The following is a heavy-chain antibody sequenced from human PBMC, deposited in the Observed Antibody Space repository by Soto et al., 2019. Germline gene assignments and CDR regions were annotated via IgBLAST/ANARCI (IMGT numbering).Heavy chain of an antibody. CDR2: IKSKTDGGTT. V-gene: IGHV3-15*01. CDR3: TTDDITGTTTTTPYYGMDV. D-gene: IGHD1-20*01. Sequence: GGSLRLSCAASGFTFSNAWMSWVRQAPGKGLEWVGRIKSKTDGGTTDYAAPVKGRFTISRDDSKNTLYLQMNSLKTEDTAVYYCTTDDITGTTTTTPYYGMDVWGQGTTAPVSS. CDR1: GFTFSNAW. J-gene: IGHJ6*02.